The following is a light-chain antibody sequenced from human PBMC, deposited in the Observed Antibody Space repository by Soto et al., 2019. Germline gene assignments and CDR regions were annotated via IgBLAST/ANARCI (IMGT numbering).Light chain of an antibody. CDR3: HQHSTPPST. V-gene: IGKV3-20*01. Sequence: EIVLTQSPGTLSLSPGERATLSCRASQSFSSTYLAWYQQKPGQAPRLLIYGASSRATGIPDRFSGGGSGTDFSLTITRLDPDDLAVYYCHQHSTPPSTSCQGTRLEMK. CDR2: GAS. CDR1: QSFSSTY. J-gene: IGKJ5*01.